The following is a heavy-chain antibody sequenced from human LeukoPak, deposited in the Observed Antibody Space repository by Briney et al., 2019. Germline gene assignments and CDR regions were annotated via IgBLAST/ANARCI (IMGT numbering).Heavy chain of an antibody. J-gene: IGHJ5*02. CDR1: GGSSSTYY. Sequence: SETLSLTCSVSGGSSSTYYWGWIRQPPGKGLEWIGYMSYSGSTNYNPSLKTRVTMSVDTSKNQFSLKLSSVTAADTAVYYCARGPLTVTRGFDPWGQGTLVTVSS. D-gene: IGHD4-17*01. CDR2: MSYSGST. V-gene: IGHV4-59*12. CDR3: ARGPLTVTRGFDP.